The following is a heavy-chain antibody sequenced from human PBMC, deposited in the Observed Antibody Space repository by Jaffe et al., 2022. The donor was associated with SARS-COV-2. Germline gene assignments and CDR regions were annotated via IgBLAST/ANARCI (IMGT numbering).Heavy chain of an antibody. CDR2: ISWNSGSI. Sequence: EVQLVESGGGLVQPGRSLRLSCAASGFTFDDYAMHWVRQAPGKGLEWVSGISWNSGSIGYADSVKGRFTISRDNAKNSLYLQMNSLRAEDTALYYCAKTDGRAAGPLDYWGQGTLVTVSS. D-gene: IGHD6-13*01. V-gene: IGHV3-9*01. CDR1: GFTFDDYA. CDR3: AKTDGRAAGPLDY. J-gene: IGHJ4*02.